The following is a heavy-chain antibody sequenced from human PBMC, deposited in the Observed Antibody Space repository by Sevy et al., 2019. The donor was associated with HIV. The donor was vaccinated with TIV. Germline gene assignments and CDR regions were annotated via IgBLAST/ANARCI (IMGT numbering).Heavy chain of an antibody. Sequence: GGSLRLSCAASGFSFSTYWMHWVCQAPGKGLEWVANIKQDESEKYYVASVKGRFTISRDNAKNSVYLEMNSLRPEDTAIYYCAKGNSGSFDYWGHGTLVTVSS. CDR1: GFSFSTYW. CDR3: AKGNSGSFDY. J-gene: IGHJ4*01. D-gene: IGHD3-22*01. V-gene: IGHV3-7*01. CDR2: IKQDESEK.